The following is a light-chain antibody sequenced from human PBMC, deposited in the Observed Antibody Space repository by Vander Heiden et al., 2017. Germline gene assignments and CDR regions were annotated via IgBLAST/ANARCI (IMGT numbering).Light chain of an antibody. CDR1: ALPKRY. CDR2: EDS. Sequence: SYELTQPPSVSASTGQTARITCTGDALPKRYAYWYQQKSGQAPVLVIYEDSKRPSGLPERFSGSSSGTMATLTISGAQVEDEADYYCYSTGTSGYQRVFGGGTKLTVL. J-gene: IGLJ3*02. V-gene: IGLV3-10*01. CDR3: YSTGTSGYQRV.